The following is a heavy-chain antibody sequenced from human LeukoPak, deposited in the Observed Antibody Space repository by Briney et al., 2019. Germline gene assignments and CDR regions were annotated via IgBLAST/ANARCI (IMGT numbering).Heavy chain of an antibody. D-gene: IGHD6-6*01. CDR2: IYPGDSDT. CDR1: GYSFTSYW. J-gene: IGHJ3*02. CDR3: ATTGGYSSSSDAFDI. V-gene: IGHV5-51*01. Sequence: GESLKISCKGSGYSFTSYWIGWVRQMPGKGLEWMGIIYPGDSDTKYSPSFQGQVTISADKSISTAYLQWSSLKASDTAMYYCATTGGYSSSSDAFDIWGQGTMVTVSS.